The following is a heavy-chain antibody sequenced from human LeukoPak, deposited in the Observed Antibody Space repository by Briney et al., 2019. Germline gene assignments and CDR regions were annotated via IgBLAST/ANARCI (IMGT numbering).Heavy chain of an antibody. D-gene: IGHD6-19*01. CDR1: GFDFINFH. CDR2: VSKDGNNI. J-gene: IGHJ4*02. Sequence: GVSLRLSCAASGFDFINFHIHWVRQAPGKGLEWLAFVSKDGNNIYYADSVKGRFTISRDNSKSTLYLQMNSLRADDTAIYYCARDFLWLVDYWGQGTLVTVSS. CDR3: ARDFLWLVDY. V-gene: IGHV3-30-3*01.